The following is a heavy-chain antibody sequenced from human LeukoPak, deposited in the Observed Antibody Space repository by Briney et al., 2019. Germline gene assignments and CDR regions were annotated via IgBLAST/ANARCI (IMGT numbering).Heavy chain of an antibody. J-gene: IGHJ4*02. CDR1: GFTFDDYA. V-gene: IGHV3-43*02. D-gene: IGHD5-12*01. Sequence: GGSLRLSCAASGFTFDDYAMHWVRQAPGKGLEWVSLISGDGGSTYYADSMKGRFTISRDNSKNSLYLQMNSLRTEDTALYYCAKGDDSGYAISGWVDYWGQGTLVTVSS. CDR2: ISGDGGST. CDR3: AKGDDSGYAISGWVDY.